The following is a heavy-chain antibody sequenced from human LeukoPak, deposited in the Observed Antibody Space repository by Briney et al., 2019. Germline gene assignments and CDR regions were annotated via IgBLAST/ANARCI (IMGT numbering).Heavy chain of an antibody. CDR2: ISSSSSYI. CDR1: GFTFRDYY. V-gene: IGHV3-11*06. Sequence: SGGSLRLSCVASGFTFRDYYMSWIRRAPGKGLEWVSYISSSSSYIDYADSVKGRFTISRDNAKNSLYLQMSSLRAEDTAVYYCAKALATRHMDVWGQGTTVTVSS. CDR3: AKALATRHMDV. J-gene: IGHJ6*02.